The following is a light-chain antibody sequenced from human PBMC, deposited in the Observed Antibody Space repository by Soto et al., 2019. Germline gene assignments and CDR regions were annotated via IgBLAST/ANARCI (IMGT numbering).Light chain of an antibody. CDR1: QTVSSH. CDR3: QQYDSSPPWT. Sequence: EMAVAQSPATLSVAPGEIASLSCRASQTVSSHLAWFQHRPGQAPRLLIYGASSRATGIPDRFSGSGSGTDFTLTISRLESEDFAVYYCQQYDSSPPWTFGQGTKVDIK. CDR2: GAS. J-gene: IGKJ1*01. V-gene: IGKV3-20*01.